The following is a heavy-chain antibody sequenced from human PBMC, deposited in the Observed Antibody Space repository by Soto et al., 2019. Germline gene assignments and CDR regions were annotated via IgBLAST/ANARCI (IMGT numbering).Heavy chain of an antibody. CDR2: FDPEDGET. D-gene: IGHD3-22*01. CDR3: ATTTMIVPLGYYYGMDV. Sequence: ASVKVSCKVSGYTLTELSMHWVRQAPGKGLEWMGGFDPEDGETIYAQKFQGRVTMTEDTSTDTAYMELSSLRSEDTAVYYCATTTMIVPLGYYYGMDVGGQGTTVTVSS. CDR1: GYTLTELS. V-gene: IGHV1-24*01. J-gene: IGHJ6*02.